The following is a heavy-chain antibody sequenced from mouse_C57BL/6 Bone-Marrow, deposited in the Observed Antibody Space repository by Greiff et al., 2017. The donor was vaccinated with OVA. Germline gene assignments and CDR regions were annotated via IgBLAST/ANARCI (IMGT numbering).Heavy chain of an antibody. D-gene: IGHD2-4*01. J-gene: IGHJ4*01. CDR1: GYTFTDYE. Sequence: QVQLQQSGAELVRPGASVTLSCKASGYTFTDYEMHWVKQTPVRGLEWIGAIDPETGGTAYNQKFKGQAIMTADKSSSTAYMELRSLTSEDSVVYYCTRSPTSYDYDRIPLCYYAMDYWGQGTSVTVSS. CDR3: TRSPTSYDYDRIPLCYYAMDY. CDR2: IDPETGGT. V-gene: IGHV1-15*01.